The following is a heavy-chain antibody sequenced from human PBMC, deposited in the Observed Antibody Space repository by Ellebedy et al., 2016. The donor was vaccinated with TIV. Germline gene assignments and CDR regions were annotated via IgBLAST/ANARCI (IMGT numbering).Heavy chain of an antibody. CDR3: ASDESGSGAYEAF. D-gene: IGHD5-12*01. CDR2: INQGGSET. V-gene: IGHV3-7*01. J-gene: IGHJ4*02. CDR1: GFTFSRFL. Sequence: GESLKISCAASGFTFSRFLIAWVLQSPGNVLDWVATINQGGSETYYVDSVKGRFTISRDNSKNSLYLQMNSLRADDTALYYCASDESGSGAYEAFWGQGTLVTVSS.